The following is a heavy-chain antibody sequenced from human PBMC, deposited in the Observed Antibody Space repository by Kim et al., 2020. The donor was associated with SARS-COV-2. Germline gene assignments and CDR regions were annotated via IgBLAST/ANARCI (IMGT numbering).Heavy chain of an antibody. Sequence: YEQKFQGRVTLTADASTSTAYMELSSLRSEDTAVYYCARGNDHYYWYFDLWGRGTLVTVSS. CDR3: ARGNDHYYWYFDL. V-gene: IGHV1-69*01. J-gene: IGHJ2*01.